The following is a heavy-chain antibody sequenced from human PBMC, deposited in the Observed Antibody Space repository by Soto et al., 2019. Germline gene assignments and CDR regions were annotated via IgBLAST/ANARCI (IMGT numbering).Heavy chain of an antibody. D-gene: IGHD2-2*01. V-gene: IGHV1-46*03. Sequence: ASVKVSCKASGYTFTSYYMHWVRQAPGQGLEWMGIINPNGGSTSYAQKFQGRVTMTRDTSTSTVYMELSSLRSEDTAVYYCARDPRYCSSTSCPKPKYYFDYWGQGTLVTVSS. CDR1: GYTFTSYY. CDR3: ARDPRYCSSTSCPKPKYYFDY. J-gene: IGHJ4*02. CDR2: INPNGGST.